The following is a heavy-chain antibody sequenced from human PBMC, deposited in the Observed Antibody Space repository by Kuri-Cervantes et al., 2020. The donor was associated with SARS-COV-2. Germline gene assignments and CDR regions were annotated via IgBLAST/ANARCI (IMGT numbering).Heavy chain of an antibody. CDR1: GGSFSGYQ. Sequence: SETLSLTCAVYGGSFSGYQWSWIRQTPGMGLEWIGQINDSGATKYNPSLKSRVIVSMDKSKNQFSLKLRSVTAADTAVYYCARQTTITMRGPFEYWGQGTLVTVSS. J-gene: IGHJ4*02. CDR2: INDSGAT. D-gene: IGHD1-14*01. CDR3: ARQTTITMRGPFEY. V-gene: IGHV4-34*01.